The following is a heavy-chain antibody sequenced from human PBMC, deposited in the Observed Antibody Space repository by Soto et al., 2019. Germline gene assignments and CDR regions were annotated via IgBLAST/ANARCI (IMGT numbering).Heavy chain of an antibody. V-gene: IGHV3-21*01. Sequence: GGSLRLSCAASGFTFSSYSMNWVRQAPGKGLEWVSSISSSSSYIYYADSVKGRFTISRDNAKNSLYLQMNSLRAEDTAVYYCARVRLGDIVAPGYFDYWGQGNLVTVSS. CDR2: ISSSSSYI. D-gene: IGHD5-12*01. J-gene: IGHJ4*02. CDR3: ARVRLGDIVAPGYFDY. CDR1: GFTFSSYS.